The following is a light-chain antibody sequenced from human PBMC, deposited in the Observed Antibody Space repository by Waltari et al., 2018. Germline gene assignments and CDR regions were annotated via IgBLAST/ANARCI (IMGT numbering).Light chain of an antibody. Sequence: DIVMTQSPDSLAVPLGERATINCKSSQSVLYSSNSQNYLAWYQQKPGQPTKLPIYWASTRESGVPDRFSGSESGTDFTLTISSLQAEDVAVYYCQQYYSTPWTFGQGTKVEIK. CDR1: QSVLYSSNSQNY. V-gene: IGKV4-1*01. CDR3: QQYYSTPWT. J-gene: IGKJ1*01. CDR2: WAS.